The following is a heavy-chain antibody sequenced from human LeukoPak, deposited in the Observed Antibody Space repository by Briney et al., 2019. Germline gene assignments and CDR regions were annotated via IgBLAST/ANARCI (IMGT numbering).Heavy chain of an antibody. V-gene: IGHV3-33*06. CDR2: IWFDGSDK. CDR1: GFTFSTYG. CDR3: AKLSQQWLVFDAFDI. D-gene: IGHD6-19*01. J-gene: IGHJ3*02. Sequence: PGRSLRLSCAASGFTFSTYGMHWVRQAPGKGLEGVAVIWFDGSDKYYADSVKGRFTMSRDNSKNTLYLQMNSLRAEDTAVYYCAKLSQQWLVFDAFDIWGQGTMVTVSS.